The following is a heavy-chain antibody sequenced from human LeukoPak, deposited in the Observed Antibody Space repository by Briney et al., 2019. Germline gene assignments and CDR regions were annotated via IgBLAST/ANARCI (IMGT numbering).Heavy chain of an antibody. J-gene: IGHJ4*02. V-gene: IGHV3-30*02. CDR3: ASRGAASYSSSWYGPFDY. CDR2: IRYDGSNK. Sequence: GGSLRLSCAASGFTFSSYGMHWVRQAPGKGLEWVAFIRYDGSNKYYADSVKGRFTISRDNSKNTLYLQMNSLRAEDTAVYYCASRGAASYSSSWYGPFDYWGQGTLVTVSS. D-gene: IGHD6-13*01. CDR1: GFTFSSYG.